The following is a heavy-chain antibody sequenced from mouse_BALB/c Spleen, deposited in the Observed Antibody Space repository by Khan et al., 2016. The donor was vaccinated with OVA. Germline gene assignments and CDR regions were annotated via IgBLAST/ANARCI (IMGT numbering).Heavy chain of an antibody. V-gene: IGHV1-4*01. Sequence: QIQLVQSGAELARPGASVKMSCKASGYTFTSYSMHWVKQRPGQGLEWIGYINTSNGYTNYNQKFKDKATLTADKSSSTAYMQLSSLTSEDSAVFYCVRSMAYYRCDGHFDAWGAGTAFSVS. J-gene: IGHJ1*01. CDR3: VRSMAYYRCDGHFDA. CDR1: GYTFTSYS. D-gene: IGHD2-14*01. CDR2: INTSNGYT.